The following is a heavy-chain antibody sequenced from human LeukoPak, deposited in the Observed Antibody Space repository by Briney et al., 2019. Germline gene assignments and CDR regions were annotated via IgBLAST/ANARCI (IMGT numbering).Heavy chain of an antibody. CDR2: IRYDGSNK. V-gene: IGHV3-30*02. Sequence: GGSLRLSCAASGFTFSSYGMHWVRQAPGKGLEWVAFIRYDGSNKYYADYVKGRFTISRDNSKNTLYLQMNSLRAEDTAVYYCARVVRIPHYYYYMDVWGKGTTVTISS. CDR1: GFTFSSYG. D-gene: IGHD2-21*01. CDR3: ARVVRIPHYYYYMDV. J-gene: IGHJ6*03.